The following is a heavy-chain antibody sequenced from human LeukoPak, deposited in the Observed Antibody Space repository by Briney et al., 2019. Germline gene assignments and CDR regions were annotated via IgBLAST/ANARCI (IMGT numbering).Heavy chain of an antibody. Sequence: GASVKVSCKASRYTFTGYFLHWLRQAPGQGLEWMGRVNPNSGDTNYAQKFQGRVTMTRDTSISTAYMELSRLRSDDTAVYYCARELGYDFSLNYWGQGTLVTVSS. CDR2: VNPNSGDT. CDR3: ARELGYDFSLNY. V-gene: IGHV1-2*06. D-gene: IGHD3-3*01. CDR1: RYTFTGYF. J-gene: IGHJ4*02.